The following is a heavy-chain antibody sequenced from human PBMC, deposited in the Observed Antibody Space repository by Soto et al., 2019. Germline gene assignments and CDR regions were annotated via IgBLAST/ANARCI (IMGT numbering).Heavy chain of an antibody. V-gene: IGHV1-8*01. CDR2: MNPNSGNT. D-gene: IGHD5-12*01. CDR1: GYTFTSYD. Sequence: ASVKVSCKASGYTFTSYDINWVRQATGQGLEWMGWMNPNSGNTGYAQKFQGRVTMTRNTSISTAYMELSSVTAADTAVYYCARGRSGYDYARPAYYFDYWGQGTLVTVSS. CDR3: ARGRSGYDYARPAYYFDY. J-gene: IGHJ4*02.